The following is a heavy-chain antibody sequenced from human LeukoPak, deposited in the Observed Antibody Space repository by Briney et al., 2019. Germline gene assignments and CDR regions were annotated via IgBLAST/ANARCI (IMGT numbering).Heavy chain of an antibody. D-gene: IGHD5-12*01. CDR1: GFTFNNYW. Sequence: PGGSLRLSCAASGFTFNNYWMTWVRQAPGKGLEWVAVISYDGSNKYYADSVKGRFTISRDNSKNTLYLQMNSLRAEDTAVYYCARDSRLEARYRFDYWGQGTLVTVSS. J-gene: IGHJ4*02. CDR2: ISYDGSNK. V-gene: IGHV3-30*03. CDR3: ARDSRLEARYRFDY.